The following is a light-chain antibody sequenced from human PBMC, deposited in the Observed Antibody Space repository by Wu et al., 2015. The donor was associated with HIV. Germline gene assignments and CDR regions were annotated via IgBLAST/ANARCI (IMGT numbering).Light chain of an antibody. CDR1: QSVSSSY. J-gene: IGKJ1*01. CDR2: GAS. V-gene: IGKV3D-20*02. Sequence: EIVLTQSPGTPSLSPGERATLSCRASQSVSSSYLAWYQQKPGQAPRLLIYGASSRATGIPDRFSGSGSGTDFTLTISSLEPEDFAVYYCQHRSNWPTFGRGTKVEVQ. CDR3: QHRSNWPT.